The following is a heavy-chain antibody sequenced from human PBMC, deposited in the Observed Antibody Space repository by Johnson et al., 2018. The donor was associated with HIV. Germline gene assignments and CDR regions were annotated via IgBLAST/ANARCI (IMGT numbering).Heavy chain of an antibody. D-gene: IGHD3-3*01. J-gene: IGHJ3*02. V-gene: IGHV3-74*02. CDR1: GFTFGGEW. CDR2: SKTDGSNT. Sequence: MLLVESGGGVVQPSRSLRLSCVASGFTFGGEWMHWVRQAPGQGLVWVSRSKTDGSNTAYADSLRGRFTISGDNAKGTLYLHMTSLRVEDTAMYYCARGPILELLSGDGFDMWGQGTMVTVYS. CDR3: ARGPILELLSGDGFDM.